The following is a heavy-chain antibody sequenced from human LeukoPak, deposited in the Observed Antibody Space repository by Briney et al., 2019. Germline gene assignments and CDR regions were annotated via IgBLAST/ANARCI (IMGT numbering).Heavy chain of an antibody. Sequence: SETLSLTCTVSGVSISSGGYYWSWLRQHPGKGLEWIGYIYYSGSTYYNPSLKSRVTISVDTSKNQFSLKLNSVTAADTAVYYCARDLKGGAYCGGDCYPGGFDPWGQGTLVTVSS. V-gene: IGHV4-31*03. CDR2: IYYSGST. CDR1: GVSISSGGYY. D-gene: IGHD2-21*02. CDR3: ARDLKGGAYCGGDCYPGGFDP. J-gene: IGHJ5*02.